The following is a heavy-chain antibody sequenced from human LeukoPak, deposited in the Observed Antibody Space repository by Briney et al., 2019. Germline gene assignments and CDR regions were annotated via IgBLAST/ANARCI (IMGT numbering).Heavy chain of an antibody. CDR3: KIFAIAAAGIGSFDY. CDR2: INPNSGGT. J-gene: IGHJ4*02. CDR1: GYTFTGYY. D-gene: IGHD6-13*01. Sequence: ASVKVSCKASGYTFTGYYMHWVRQAPGQGLEWMGWINPNSGGTNYAQKFQGRVTMTRDTSISTAYMELSRLRSDDTAVYYCKIFAIAAAGIGSFDYWGQGTLVTVSS. V-gene: IGHV1-2*02.